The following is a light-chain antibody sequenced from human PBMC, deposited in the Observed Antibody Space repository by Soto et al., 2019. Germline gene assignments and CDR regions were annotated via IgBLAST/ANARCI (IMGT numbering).Light chain of an antibody. J-gene: IGKJ2*01. CDR1: QSVSSR. Sequence: EIVLTQSPGTLSLSPGERATLSCRVSQSVSSRLAWYQQKPGQAPRLLISGASSRATGIPDRFSGSGSGTDFTLTISRLEPEDFAVYYCQQYVTSLYTFGQGTKLEI. CDR3: QQYVTSLYT. CDR2: GAS. V-gene: IGKV3-20*01.